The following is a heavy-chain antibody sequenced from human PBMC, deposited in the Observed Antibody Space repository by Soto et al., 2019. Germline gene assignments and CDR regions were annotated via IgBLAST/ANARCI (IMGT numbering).Heavy chain of an antibody. D-gene: IGHD3-10*01. V-gene: IGHV4-39*01. CDR1: GGSISSSSYY. Sequence: QLQLQESGPGLVKPSETLSLTCTVSGGSISSSSYYWGWIRQPPGKGLEWIGSIYYSGSTYYNPSLKSRVTISVDTSKNQFSLKPSSVTAADTAVYYCARGFGEGFDPWGQGTLVTVSS. CDR2: IYYSGST. CDR3: ARGFGEGFDP. J-gene: IGHJ5*02.